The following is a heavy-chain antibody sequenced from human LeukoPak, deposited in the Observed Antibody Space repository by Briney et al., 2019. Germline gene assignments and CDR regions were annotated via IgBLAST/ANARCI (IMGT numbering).Heavy chain of an antibody. CDR3: AKGGQWLALSY. J-gene: IGHJ4*02. CDR2: LYSSGNT. V-gene: IGHV3-53*01. D-gene: IGHD6-19*01. CDR1: GFTVSSNY. Sequence: GGSLRLSCAASGFTVSSNYMSWVRQAPGKGLEWVSILYSSGNTYYADSVKGRFTISRDNSKNTLYLQMNSLRGEDTAVYYCAKGGQWLALSYWGQGTLVTVSS.